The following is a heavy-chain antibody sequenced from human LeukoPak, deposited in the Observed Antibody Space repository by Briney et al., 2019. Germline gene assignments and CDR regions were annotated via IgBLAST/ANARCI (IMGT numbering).Heavy chain of an antibody. CDR3: ARYCSSTSCYPSGYYYYGMDV. CDR1: GGSISSGGYY. V-gene: IGHV4-31*03. CDR2: IYYSGST. Sequence: PSETLSLTCTVSGGSISSGGYYWSWIRQHPGKGLEWIGYIYYSGSTYYNPSLKSRVTISVDTSKNQFSLKLSSATAADTAVYYCARYCSSTSCYPSGYYYYGMDVWGKGTTVTVSS. D-gene: IGHD2-2*01. J-gene: IGHJ6*04.